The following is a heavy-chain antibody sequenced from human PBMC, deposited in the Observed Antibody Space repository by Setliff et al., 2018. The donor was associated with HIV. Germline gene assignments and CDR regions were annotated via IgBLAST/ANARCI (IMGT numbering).Heavy chain of an antibody. CDR2: IYPSGST. CDR3: ARASREYTGYDYWYFDD. Sequence: PSETLSLTCAVSGDSISSGGYSWSWIRQPPGKGLEWIGYIYPSGSTYYNPSLKSRVTISVDRSKNQLSLNLKSVSAADTAVYYCARASREYTGYDYWYFDDWGQGTQVTVSS. CDR1: GDSISSGGYS. J-gene: IGHJ4*02. D-gene: IGHD5-12*01. V-gene: IGHV4-30-2*01.